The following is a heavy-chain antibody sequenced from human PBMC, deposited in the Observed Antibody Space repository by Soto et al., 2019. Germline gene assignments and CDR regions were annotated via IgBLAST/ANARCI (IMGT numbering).Heavy chain of an antibody. D-gene: IGHD6-13*01. CDR2: ISGSGDIT. Sequence: EVQLLESGGGLVQPGGSLRLSCAASGFTFSSYAMSWVRQAPGKALEWVSTISGSGDITYYADSVQARLTISRHYSKNTLYSQMNSLRAEDTAIFSCAKSHPSSWSCFDYWGQGTLVTVSS. CDR3: AKSHPSSWSCFDY. CDR1: GFTFSSYA. J-gene: IGHJ4*02. V-gene: IGHV3-23*01.